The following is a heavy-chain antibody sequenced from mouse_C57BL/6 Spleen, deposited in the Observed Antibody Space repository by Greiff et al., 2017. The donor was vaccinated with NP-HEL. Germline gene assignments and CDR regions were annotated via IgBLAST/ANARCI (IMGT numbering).Heavy chain of an antibody. CDR3: ARHGKDYYFDY. D-gene: IGHD4-1*01. J-gene: IGHJ2*01. Sequence: QVQLKQSGAELVRPGASVKLSCKASGYTFTDYYINWVKQRPGQGLEWIARIYPGSGNTYYNEKFKGKATLTAEKSSSTAYMQLSSLTSEDSAVYFCARHGKDYYFDYWGQGTTLTVSS. CDR1: GYTFTDYY. V-gene: IGHV1-76*01. CDR2: IYPGSGNT.